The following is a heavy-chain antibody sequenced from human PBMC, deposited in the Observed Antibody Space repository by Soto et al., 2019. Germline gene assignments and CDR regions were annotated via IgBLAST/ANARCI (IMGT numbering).Heavy chain of an antibody. CDR3: ARDHGSYYFPHDY. CDR1: GFTFSSYG. CDR2: IWYDGSNK. J-gene: IGHJ4*02. D-gene: IGHD1-26*01. V-gene: IGHV3-33*01. Sequence: QLQLVESGGGVVQPGRSLRLSCAASGFTFSSYGMHWVRQAPGKGLEWVAVIWYDGSNKYYADSVKGRFTISRDNSKNTLYLQMNSLRAEDTAVYYCARDHGSYYFPHDYWGQGTLVTVSS.